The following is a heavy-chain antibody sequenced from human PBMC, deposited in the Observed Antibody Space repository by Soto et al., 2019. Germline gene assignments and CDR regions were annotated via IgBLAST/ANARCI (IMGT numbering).Heavy chain of an antibody. V-gene: IGHV1-3*01. CDR1: GYTFTSYA. CDR3: ARSNILTGYWAT. D-gene: IGHD3-9*01. Sequence: ASVKVSCKASGYTFTSYAMHWVRQAPGQRLEWMGWINAGNGNTKYSQKFQGRVTITRDTSASTAYMELSSLRSEDTAVYYCARSNILTGYWATWGQGTLVTVSS. CDR2: INAGNGNT. J-gene: IGHJ5*02.